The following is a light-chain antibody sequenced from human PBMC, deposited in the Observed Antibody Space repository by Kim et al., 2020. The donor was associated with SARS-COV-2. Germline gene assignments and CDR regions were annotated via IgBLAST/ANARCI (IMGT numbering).Light chain of an antibody. CDR1: KLGDKY. CDR2: QDS. Sequence: PGQTASITCSGDKLGDKYACWYQQKPGQSPVLVIYQDSKRPSGIPERFSGSNSGNTATLTISGTQAMDEADYYCQAWDSSTAGGYVFGTGTKVTVL. V-gene: IGLV3-1*01. CDR3: QAWDSSTAGGYV. J-gene: IGLJ1*01.